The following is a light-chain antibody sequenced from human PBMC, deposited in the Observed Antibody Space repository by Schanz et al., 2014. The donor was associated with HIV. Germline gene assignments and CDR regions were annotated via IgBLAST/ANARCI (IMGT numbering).Light chain of an antibody. CDR3: QQVKMWPIT. J-gene: IGKJ5*01. CDR1: QSVRSN. CDR2: GAS. V-gene: IGKV3-15*01. Sequence: EIVMTQSPATLSVSPGETATLSCRASQSVRSNLAWYQQKGGQVPRLLIHGASTRATGIPARFSGSGSGTEFTLTISSLQSEDFAVYYCQQVKMWPITFGQGTRLEIK.